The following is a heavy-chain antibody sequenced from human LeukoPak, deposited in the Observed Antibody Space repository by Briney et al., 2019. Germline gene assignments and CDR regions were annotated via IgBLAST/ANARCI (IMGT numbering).Heavy chain of an antibody. V-gene: IGHV4-59*09. D-gene: IGHD5-18*01. CDR3: ARGGDSYGGYFDY. J-gene: IGHJ4*02. Sequence: IGYIYYSGSTNYNPSLKSRVTISVDTSKNQFSLKLSSVTAADTAVYYCARGGDSYGGYFDYWGQGTLVTVSS. CDR2: IYYSGST.